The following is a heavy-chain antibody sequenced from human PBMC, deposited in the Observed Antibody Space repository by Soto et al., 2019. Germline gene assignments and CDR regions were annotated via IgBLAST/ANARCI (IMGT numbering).Heavy chain of an antibody. CDR2: MNPNSGNT. CDR3: ARYSGSYRSWYY. D-gene: IGHD6-13*01. V-gene: IGHV1-8*01. J-gene: IGHJ4*02. Sequence: ASVKVSCKASGYTFTGYDINWVRQATGQGLEWMGWMNPNSGNTGYAQKFQGRVTMTRNTSISTAYMELSSLRSEDTAVYYCARYSGSYRSWYYWGQGTLVTVSS. CDR1: GYTFTGYD.